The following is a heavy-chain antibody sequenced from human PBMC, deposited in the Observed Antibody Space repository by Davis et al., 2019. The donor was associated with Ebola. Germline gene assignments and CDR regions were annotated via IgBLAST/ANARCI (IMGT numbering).Heavy chain of an antibody. J-gene: IGHJ4*02. CDR1: GGSMSSYY. Sequence: SETLSLTCAVYGGSMSSYYWSWIRQPPEKGLEWIGNIYYSGTTNYNPSLKSRVTISGDTSKNQFSLKLSSVTAADTAMYYCARTPQYSNYGAYFDYWGQGTLVTVSS. D-gene: IGHD4-11*01. CDR3: ARTPQYSNYGAYFDY. CDR2: IYYSGTT. V-gene: IGHV4-59*01.